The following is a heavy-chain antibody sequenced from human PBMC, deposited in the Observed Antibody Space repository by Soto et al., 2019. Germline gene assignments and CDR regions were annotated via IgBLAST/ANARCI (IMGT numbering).Heavy chain of an antibody. Sequence: SETLSLTCTISGVSISSGKCWSWVRQPPGEALEWIGEIFHTGNTDYKPSLKSRVSILVDKSKNQFSLNLDSVTAADTAVYYCARNLFDSRGYPPEVWGQGILVTVSS. V-gene: IGHV4-4*02. CDR3: ARNLFDSRGYPPEV. CDR2: IFHTGNT. J-gene: IGHJ4*02. CDR1: GVSISSGKC. D-gene: IGHD3-22*01.